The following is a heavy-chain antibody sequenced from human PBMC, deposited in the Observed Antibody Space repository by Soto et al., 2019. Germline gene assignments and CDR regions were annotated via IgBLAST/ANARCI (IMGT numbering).Heavy chain of an antibody. V-gene: IGHV3-33*01. CDR1: GFTFSSYG. CDR2: IWFAGTNK. CDR3: ARDRGYSGYDSPRYYSGMDV. Sequence: QVQLVESGGGVVQPGRSLRLSCAASGFTFSSYGMHWVRQAPGKGLEWVAVIWFAGTNKYYADSVKGRFTISRDNSKNTLYLQMNSLRAEDTAVYYCARDRGYSGYDSPRYYSGMDVWGQGTTVTVSS. D-gene: IGHD5-12*01. J-gene: IGHJ6*02.